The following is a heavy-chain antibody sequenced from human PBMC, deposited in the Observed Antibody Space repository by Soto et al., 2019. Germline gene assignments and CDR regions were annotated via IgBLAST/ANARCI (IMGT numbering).Heavy chain of an antibody. Sequence: GGSLRLSCAASGFTFISYWMSWVRQAPGKGLEWVANIKQDGSEKYYVDSVKGRFTISRDNAKNSLYLQMNSLRAEDTAVYYCIKHYYYYGMDVWGQGTTVTVSS. CDR2: IKQDGSEK. V-gene: IGHV3-7*03. CDR3: IKHYYYYGMDV. J-gene: IGHJ6*02. CDR1: GFTFISYW.